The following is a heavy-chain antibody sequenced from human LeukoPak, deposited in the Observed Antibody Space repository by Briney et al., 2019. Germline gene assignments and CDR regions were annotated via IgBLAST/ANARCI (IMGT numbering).Heavy chain of an antibody. CDR2: IYHSGST. D-gene: IGHD6-19*01. J-gene: IGHJ4*02. CDR3: AREVGAVAVFDY. V-gene: IGHV4-30-2*01. Sequence: PSQTLSLTCTVSGGSISSGGYYWSWIRQPPGKGLEWIGYIYHSGSTYYNPSLKSRVTISVDRSKNQFSLKLSSVTAADTAVYYCAREVGAVAVFDYWGQGTLVTVSS. CDR1: GGSISSGGYY.